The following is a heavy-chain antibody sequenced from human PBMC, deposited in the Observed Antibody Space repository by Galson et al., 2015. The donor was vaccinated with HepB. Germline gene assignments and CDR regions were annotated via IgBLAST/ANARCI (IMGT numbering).Heavy chain of an antibody. CDR1: GYTLTELP. CDR2: FDPEDGET. V-gene: IGHV1-24*01. D-gene: IGHD4-11*01. Sequence: SVKVSCKVSGYTLTELPMHWARQAPGKGLEWMGGFDPEDGETIYAQKFQGRVTMTEDTSTDTAYMELSSLRSEDTAVYYCATVNRRLPEDAFDIWGQGTTVTVSS. CDR3: ATVNRRLPEDAFDI. J-gene: IGHJ3*02.